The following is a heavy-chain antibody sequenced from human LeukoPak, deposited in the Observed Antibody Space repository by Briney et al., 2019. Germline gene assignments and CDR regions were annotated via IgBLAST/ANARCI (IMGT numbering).Heavy chain of an antibody. D-gene: IGHD1-26*01. CDR1: GGSISSSSYY. CDR3: ARHAFAIGSYGDY. J-gene: IGHJ4*02. V-gene: IGHV4-39*01. Sequence: PSETLSLTCTVSGGSISSSSYYCGWIRQPPGKGLEWIGSIYYSGSTYYNPSLKSRVTISVDTSKNQFSLKLSSVTAADTAVYYCARHAFAIGSYGDYWGQGTLVTVSS. CDR2: IYYSGST.